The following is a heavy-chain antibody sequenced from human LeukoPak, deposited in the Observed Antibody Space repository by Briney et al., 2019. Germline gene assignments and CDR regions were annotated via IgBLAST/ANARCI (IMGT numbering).Heavy chain of an antibody. CDR2: ISNRGTTI. CDR3: ARSADRSGYFREITLYYFDY. CDR1: GFTFSDFY. V-gene: IGHV3-11*01. Sequence: GGSLRLSCAASGFTFSDFYMTWIRQAPGKGLEWVSYISNRGTTIHYADSVRGRFTISRDDAKKSLYLQMNGLRAEDTAVYYCARSADRSGYFREITLYYFDYWGQGTLVTVSS. J-gene: IGHJ4*02. D-gene: IGHD3-22*01.